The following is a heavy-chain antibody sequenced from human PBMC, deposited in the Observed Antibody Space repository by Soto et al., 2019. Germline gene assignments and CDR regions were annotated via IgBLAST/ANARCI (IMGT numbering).Heavy chain of an antibody. D-gene: IGHD6-13*01. CDR2: ISSSSSYI. Sequence: GGSLRLSCAASGFTFSSYSMNWVRQAPGKGLEWVSSISSSSSYIYYADSVKGRFTISRDNAKNSLYLQMNSLRAEDTAVYYCARERGYSPAAAFDIWGQGTMVTVSS. V-gene: IGHV3-21*01. CDR3: ARERGYSPAAAFDI. CDR1: GFTFSSYS. J-gene: IGHJ3*02.